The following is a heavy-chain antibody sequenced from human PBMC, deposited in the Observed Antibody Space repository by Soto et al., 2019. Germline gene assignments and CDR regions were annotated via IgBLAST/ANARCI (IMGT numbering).Heavy chain of an antibody. Sequence: EVQLLESGGGLVQPGGSLRLSCAASGFTFSSYAMSWVRQAPGKGLEWVSAISGSGGSTYYADSVKGRFTISRDNSKNTLDLQMNRLRAEDTAVYYCAKDRPGYSSGWYAFDYWGQGTLVTVSS. CDR3: AKDRPGYSSGWYAFDY. D-gene: IGHD6-19*01. J-gene: IGHJ4*02. CDR1: GFTFSSYA. V-gene: IGHV3-23*01. CDR2: ISGSGGST.